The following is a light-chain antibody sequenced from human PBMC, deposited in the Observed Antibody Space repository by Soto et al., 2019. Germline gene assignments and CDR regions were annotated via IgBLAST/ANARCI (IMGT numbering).Light chain of an antibody. V-gene: IGKV1-5*03. CDR1: QSISSW. CDR3: QQYHTYWS. J-gene: IGKJ1*01. CDR2: MAS. Sequence: IQMTQSPSTLSASVGDRVTITCRASQSISSWLAWYQQKPGKAPKLLIYMASSLESGVPSRFSGSGSGTEFTLTISSLQPDDFATYYCQQYHTYWSFGQGTNVEIK.